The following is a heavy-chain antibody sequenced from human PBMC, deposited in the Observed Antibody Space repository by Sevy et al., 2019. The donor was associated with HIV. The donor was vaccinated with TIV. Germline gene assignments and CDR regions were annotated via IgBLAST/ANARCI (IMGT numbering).Heavy chain of an antibody. J-gene: IGHJ4*02. D-gene: IGHD2-2*01. CDR3: ARITVPAAKANDY. V-gene: IGHV4-39*01. CDR2: IYYSGST. CDR1: GGSISSSSYY. Sequence: SETLSLTCTVSGGSISSSSYYWGWIRQPPGKGLEWIGSIYYSGSTYYNPSLKSPVTISVDTSKNQFSLKLSSVTAADTAVYYCARITVPAAKANDYWGQGTLVTVSS.